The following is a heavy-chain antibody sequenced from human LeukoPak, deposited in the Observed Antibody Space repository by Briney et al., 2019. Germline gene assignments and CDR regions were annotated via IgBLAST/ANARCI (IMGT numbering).Heavy chain of an antibody. Sequence: GGSTYYADSVKGRFTISRDNSKNTLYLQMNSLRAEDTAVYYCAKDERYCSGGSCYSGVFDYWGQGTLVTVSS. D-gene: IGHD2-15*01. V-gene: IGHV3-23*01. J-gene: IGHJ4*02. CDR3: AKDERYCSGGSCYSGVFDY. CDR2: GGST.